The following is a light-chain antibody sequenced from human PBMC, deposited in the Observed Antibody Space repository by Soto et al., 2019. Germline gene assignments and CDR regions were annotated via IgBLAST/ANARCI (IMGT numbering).Light chain of an antibody. J-gene: IGKJ5*01. CDR2: GAS. CDR3: QHYVEMSPIT. CDR1: HIVGSN. Sequence: VITPCPRTLSASPGERAIFSCSSIHIVGSNIAWYQQKPGQAPRLLIYGASTRATGIPDRFSGSGSGTDFTLTISRLEPEDFALYYCQHYVEMSPITFCQ. V-gene: IGKV3-15*01.